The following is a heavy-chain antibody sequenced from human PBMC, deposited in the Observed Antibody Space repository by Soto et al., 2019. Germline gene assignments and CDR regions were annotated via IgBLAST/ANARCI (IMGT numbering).Heavy chain of an antibody. CDR2: ISGSDGKT. V-gene: IGHV3-23*01. CDR1: GXSFASFA. Sequence: LRLSFAASGXSFASFAMTWVRQAPGKGLEWVATISGSDGKTYYADSVKGRFSISRDTSRNTLYLQMNSLRADDTAIYYCAKWSYLDYWGQGTRVTVSS. J-gene: IGHJ4*02. CDR3: AKWSYLDY. D-gene: IGHD3-3*01.